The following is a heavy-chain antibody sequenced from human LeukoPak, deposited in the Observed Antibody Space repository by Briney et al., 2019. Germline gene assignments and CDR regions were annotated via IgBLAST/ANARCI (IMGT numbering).Heavy chain of an antibody. D-gene: IGHD1-26*01. V-gene: IGHV3-53*01. CDR2: IYSGGST. CDR1: GFTVSSNY. CDR3: ARGTYSGKYHDFDY. J-gene: IGHJ4*02. Sequence: GGSLRLSCAASGFTVSSNYMSWVRQAPGKGLEWVSVIYSGGSTYYADSAKGRFTISRDNSKNTLYLQMNSLRAEDTAVYYCARGTYSGKYHDFDYWGQGTLVTVSS.